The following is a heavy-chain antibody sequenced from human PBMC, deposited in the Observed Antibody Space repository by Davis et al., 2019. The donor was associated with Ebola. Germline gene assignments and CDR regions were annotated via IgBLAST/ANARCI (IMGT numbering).Heavy chain of an antibody. Sequence: ASVKVSCKASGYTFLNYGITWVRQAPGQSLEWLGWIRTYDGNTNYAQKLQDRVTMTTDTSTTTVFMELTNLRSDDTAVYWCARGEGAPDFWGQGTLVTVSS. CDR3: ARGEGAPDF. D-gene: IGHD1-26*01. V-gene: IGHV1-18*04. CDR1: GYTFLNYG. CDR2: IRTYDGNT. J-gene: IGHJ4*02.